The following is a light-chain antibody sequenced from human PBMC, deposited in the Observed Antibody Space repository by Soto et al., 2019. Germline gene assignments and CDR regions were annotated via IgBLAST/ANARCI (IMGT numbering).Light chain of an antibody. V-gene: IGKV3D-15*01. CDR2: GAS. CDR1: QSVSNN. Sequence: EIVLTQSPATLSVSPGERAALSCRASQSVSNNLAWYQQKPGQPPRLLIFGASTRATVIPARFSGSGSEAEFALTISTLQSEDFAVYYCQQYSVWPLTFGGGTKVEIK. CDR3: QQYSVWPLT. J-gene: IGKJ4*01.